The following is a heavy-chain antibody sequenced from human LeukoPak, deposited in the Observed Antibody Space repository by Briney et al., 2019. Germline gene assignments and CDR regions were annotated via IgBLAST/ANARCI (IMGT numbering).Heavy chain of an antibody. Sequence: PGGSLRLSCAASGFTFSSYTMNWVRQAPGKGLEWVSSICSDGTYIYYTDSVKGRFTISRDNAKTSLYLQMNSLRAEDAVVYYCATGDGYWGQGTLVTASS. J-gene: IGHJ4*02. CDR2: ICSDGTYI. CDR3: ATGDGY. D-gene: IGHD7-27*01. V-gene: IGHV3-21*01. CDR1: GFTFSSYT.